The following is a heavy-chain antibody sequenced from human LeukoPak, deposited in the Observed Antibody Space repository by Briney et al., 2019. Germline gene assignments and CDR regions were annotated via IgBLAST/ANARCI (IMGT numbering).Heavy chain of an antibody. J-gene: IGHJ6*03. CDR2: INWNGGST. V-gene: IGHV3-20*04. Sequence: GGSLRLSCAASGFTFDDYGMSWVRQAPGKGLEWVSDINWNGGSTGYADSVKGRFTISRDNAKNSLYLQMNSLRAEDTALYYCARVFGVVIIGYMDVWGKGTTVTVSS. CDR1: GFTFDDYG. CDR3: ARVFGVVIIGYMDV. D-gene: IGHD3-3*01.